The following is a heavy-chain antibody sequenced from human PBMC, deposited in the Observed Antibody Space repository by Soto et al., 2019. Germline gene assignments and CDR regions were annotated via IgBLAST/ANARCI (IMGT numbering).Heavy chain of an antibody. V-gene: IGHV1-3*04. J-gene: IGHJ4*02. CDR3: ARAGDDCSAANCYVIDY. D-gene: IGHD2-2*01. CDR2: INSGKGNT. Sequence: ASVKVSCKASGYTFTRYAMHWVRQAPGQRLEWMGWINSGKGNTKYSEKFQGRVTITSDTSASTAYMDLSSLRSEDTAMYYCARAGDDCSAANCYVIDYWRQGTLVTVSS. CDR1: GYTFTRYA.